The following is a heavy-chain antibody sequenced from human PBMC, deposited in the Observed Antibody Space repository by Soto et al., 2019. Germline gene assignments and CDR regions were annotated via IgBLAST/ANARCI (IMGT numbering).Heavy chain of an antibody. D-gene: IGHD2-2*01. Sequence: SETLSLTCTVSGASISSYYWSWIRQPPGKGLQWLGYIYYSGTTNYNPSLKSRVTVSVDTSNNQFSLKLNSVTAADTAVYYCARGRSSFDFWGQGTLVTVSS. CDR3: ARGRSSFDF. CDR2: IYYSGTT. CDR1: GASISSYY. J-gene: IGHJ4*02. V-gene: IGHV4-59*01.